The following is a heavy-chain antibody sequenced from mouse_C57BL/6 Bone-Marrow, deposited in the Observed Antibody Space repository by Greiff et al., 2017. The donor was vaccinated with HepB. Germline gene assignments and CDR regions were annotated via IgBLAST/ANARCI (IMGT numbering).Heavy chain of an antibody. CDR2: IYPGSGST. D-gene: IGHD1-1*01. CDR1: GYTFTSYW. V-gene: IGHV1-55*01. CDR3: ARYYYGNHWYFDV. Sequence: QVQLQQPGAELVKPGASVKMSCKASGYTFTSYWITWVKQGPGQGLEWIGDIYPGSGSTNYNEKFKSKATLTVDTSSSTAYMQLSSLPSEDSAVYYCARYYYGNHWYFDVWGTGTTVTVSS. J-gene: IGHJ1*03.